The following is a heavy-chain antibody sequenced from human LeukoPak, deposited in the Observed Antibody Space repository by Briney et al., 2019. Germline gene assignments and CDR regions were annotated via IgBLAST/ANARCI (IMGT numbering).Heavy chain of an antibody. Sequence: SETLSLTCTVSGGSISSSSYYWGWIRQPPGKELEWIGSIYYSGSTYYNPSLKSRVTISVDTSKNQFSLKLSSVTAADTAVYYCATRDIVVVPAAENHDAFDIWGQGTMVTVSS. D-gene: IGHD2-2*01. CDR1: GGSISSSSYY. V-gene: IGHV4-39*01. CDR2: IYYSGST. J-gene: IGHJ3*02. CDR3: ATRDIVVVPAAENHDAFDI.